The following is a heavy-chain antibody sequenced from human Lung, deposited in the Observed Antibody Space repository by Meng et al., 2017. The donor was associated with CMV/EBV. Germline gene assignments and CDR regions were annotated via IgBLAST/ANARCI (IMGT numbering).Heavy chain of an antibody. D-gene: IGHD2-2*01. J-gene: IGHJ6*02. CDR3: SRDLGYSSSTSCYDYYCLDV. CDR2: IYYSGST. Sequence: SETLSLXCTVSGGSISSCYWSWIRQPPRQGLEWMGYIYYSGSTNYNPSLKSRVTISVDVSKNQFSLTLSPVTVADTAVYDCSRDLGYSSSTSCYDYYCLDVWGQGTXVTVSS. V-gene: IGHV4-59*01. CDR1: GGSISSCY.